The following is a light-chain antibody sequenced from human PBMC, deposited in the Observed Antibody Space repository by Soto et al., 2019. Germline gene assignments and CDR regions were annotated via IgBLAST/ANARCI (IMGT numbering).Light chain of an antibody. V-gene: IGLV4-60*03. CDR3: ETWDSNSVV. CDR2: LEGSGSY. J-gene: IGLJ2*01. Sequence: QPVLTQSSSASASLGSSVKLTCTLSSGHSSYIIAWHQQQPGKAPRYWMKLEGSGSYNKGSGVPDRFSGSSSGADRYLTISNLQSEDEADYYCETWDSNSVVFGGGTKLTVL. CDR1: SGHSSYI.